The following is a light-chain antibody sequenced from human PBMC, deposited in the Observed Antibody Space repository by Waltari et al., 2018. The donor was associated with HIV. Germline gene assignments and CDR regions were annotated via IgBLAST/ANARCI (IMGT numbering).Light chain of an antibody. CDR3: QVWESPTDDNYV. Sequence: SYFLTQPPSVSVAPGQTARITCGGNNIGSKSVQWYQQKPGQAPVLVIYDDRDRPSGIPERISGSNYGNTATLTIGRVEGGDEDDSYCQVWESPTDDNYVFGTGTKVTVL. V-gene: IGLV3-21*02. J-gene: IGLJ1*01. CDR2: DDR. CDR1: NIGSKS.